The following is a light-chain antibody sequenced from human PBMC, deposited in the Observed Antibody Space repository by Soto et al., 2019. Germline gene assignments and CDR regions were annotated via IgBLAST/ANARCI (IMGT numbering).Light chain of an antibody. CDR1: QSVSSSY. CDR2: GAS. V-gene: IGKV3-15*01. J-gene: IGKJ1*01. Sequence: DIVMAQSPATLSLSPGERATLSCTASQSVSSSYLAWYQQNPGQAPRLIIYGASTRATGISARFSGSGSGTEFTLTISSLQSEDVAVYYCQQYNNWPRTLGQGTKVDIK. CDR3: QQYNNWPRT.